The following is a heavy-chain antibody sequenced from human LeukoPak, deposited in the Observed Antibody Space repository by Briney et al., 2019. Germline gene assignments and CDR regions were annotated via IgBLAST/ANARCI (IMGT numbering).Heavy chain of an antibody. V-gene: IGHV4-59*11. J-gene: IGHJ3*01. CDR3: ARDPTTVTKGFDV. D-gene: IGHD4-17*01. CDR1: DDSFSTHY. Sequence: SETLSLTCSVSDDSFSTHYWTWIRHPPGKGLEGIGYISSIGSTTYSPSLKRRVTITVDTSKKQLSLKMTSVTAADTAVYYCARDPTTVTKGFDVWGQGTMVTVSS. CDR2: ISSIGST.